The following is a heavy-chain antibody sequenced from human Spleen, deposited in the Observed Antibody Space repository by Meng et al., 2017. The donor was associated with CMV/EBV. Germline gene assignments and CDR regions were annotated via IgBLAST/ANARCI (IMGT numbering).Heavy chain of an antibody. D-gene: IGHD3-22*01. CDR2: ISGHNGVT. J-gene: IGHJ1*01. V-gene: IGHV1-18*01. Sequence: QVRLWQSGAAVKRPGPSGKISCKPSGYSFTTYGISWVRQVPGQGLEWMGWISGHNGVTNNAQRFQDRVTLTIDTSTTTAYMELRSLRSDDTAVYYCARDGTYYYDSTGYFSQHWGQGTLVTVSS. CDR1: GYSFTTYG. CDR3: ARDGTYYYDSTGYFSQH.